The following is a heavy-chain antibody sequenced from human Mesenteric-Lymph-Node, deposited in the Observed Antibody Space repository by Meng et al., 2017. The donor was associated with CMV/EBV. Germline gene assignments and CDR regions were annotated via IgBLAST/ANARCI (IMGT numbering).Heavy chain of an antibody. D-gene: IGHD3-22*01. CDR3: AKDHLVFYYDSSGYEALDI. CDR2: ISESGDQT. J-gene: IGHJ3*02. Sequence: GESLKISCAASGFTFNTYVMSWVRQAPGKGLEWVSRISESGDQTYYADSVKGRLTISRDNSKNTLYLQMNSLRAEDTAIYYCAKDHLVFYYDSSGYEALDIWGQGTMVTVSS. CDR1: GFTFNTYV. V-gene: IGHV3-23*01.